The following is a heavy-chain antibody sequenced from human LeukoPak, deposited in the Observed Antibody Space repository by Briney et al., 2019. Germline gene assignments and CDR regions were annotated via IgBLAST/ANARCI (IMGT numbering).Heavy chain of an antibody. J-gene: IGHJ4*02. Sequence: XQTLSLTCNVSGGSINTANYYWTWVRQPPGTGLEWIGYISYSGTPYYNPFLNSRVTISLDTSKDQFSLILNSVTAADTAMYYCARDRYGDFEDYWGQGTLVTVSS. V-gene: IGHV4-30-4*08. CDR1: GGSINTANYY. CDR2: ISYSGTP. D-gene: IGHD4-17*01. CDR3: ARDRYGDFEDY.